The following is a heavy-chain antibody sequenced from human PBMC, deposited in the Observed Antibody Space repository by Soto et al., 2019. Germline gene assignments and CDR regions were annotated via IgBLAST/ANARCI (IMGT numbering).Heavy chain of an antibody. CDR3: ATTVVTRRGYFDY. D-gene: IGHD4-17*01. J-gene: IGHJ4*02. CDR2: INHSGST. V-gene: IGHV4-34*01. CDR1: GGSFSGYY. Sequence: NPSETLSLTCAVYGGSFSGYYWSWLRQPPGKGLEWIGEINHSGSTNYNPSLKSRVTISVDTSKNQFSLKLSSVTAAATAVYYCATTVVTRRGYFDYWGQGTLVTVSS.